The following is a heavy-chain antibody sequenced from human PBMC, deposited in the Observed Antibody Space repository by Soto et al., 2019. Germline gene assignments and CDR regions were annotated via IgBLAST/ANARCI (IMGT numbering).Heavy chain of an antibody. Sequence: EVQLLESGGGLVQPGGSLRLSCAASGFTFSSYAMNWVRQAPGKGLEWVSTTSSSGGNTFYTDSVKGRFTISRDNPKNTLYLQMNSLRVEDTAMYYCAKDRHQFSSTWFADYWGQGVLVIVSS. V-gene: IGHV3-23*01. CDR1: GFTFSSYA. CDR2: TSSSGGNT. CDR3: AKDRHQFSSTWFADY. J-gene: IGHJ4*02. D-gene: IGHD6-13*01.